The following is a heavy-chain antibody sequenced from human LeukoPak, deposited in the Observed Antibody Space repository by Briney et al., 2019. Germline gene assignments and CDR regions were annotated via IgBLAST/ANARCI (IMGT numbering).Heavy chain of an antibody. D-gene: IGHD3-10*01. V-gene: IGHV4-31*02. J-gene: IGHJ4*02. CDR3: ARVTSGEFSDY. Sequence: SETLSLTCTVSGVSISIGGYYWSWLRQHLGKGLELIGNIYHSGHTYYKPSLKSRIIISVDTSKNQFSLHLSSVTAADTAVYYCARVTSGEFSDYWGQGTLVTVSS. CDR2: IYHSGHT. CDR1: GVSISIGGYY.